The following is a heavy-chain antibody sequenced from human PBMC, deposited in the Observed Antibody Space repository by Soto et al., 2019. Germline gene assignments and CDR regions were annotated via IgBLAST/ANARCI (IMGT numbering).Heavy chain of an antibody. CDR1: GFSFSNAW. V-gene: IGHV3-15*07. Sequence: EVQLVESGGGLVKPGGSLRLSCAASGFSFSNAWMNWVRQAPGKGLECVGRIKRKIDGEKTDYAAPVKGRFTISRDDSKNTLSLQMNSLKADDTAVYYCTTGSVEGVWGQGTTVTVSS. J-gene: IGHJ6*02. CDR2: IKRKIDGEKT. CDR3: TTGSVEGV.